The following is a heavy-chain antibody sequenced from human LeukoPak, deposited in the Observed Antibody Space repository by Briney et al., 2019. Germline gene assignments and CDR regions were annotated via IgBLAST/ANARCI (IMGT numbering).Heavy chain of an antibody. V-gene: IGHV3-74*01. CDR3: ARDESQYSSSSVPAPPDY. J-gene: IGHJ4*02. CDR2: INSDGSST. D-gene: IGHD6-6*01. Sequence: GGSLRLSCAASGFTFSSYGMHWVRQAPGKGLVWVSRINSDGSSTSYADSVKGRFTISRDNAKNSLYLQMNSLRAEDTAVYYCARDESQYSSSSVPAPPDYWGQGTLVTVSS. CDR1: GFTFSSYG.